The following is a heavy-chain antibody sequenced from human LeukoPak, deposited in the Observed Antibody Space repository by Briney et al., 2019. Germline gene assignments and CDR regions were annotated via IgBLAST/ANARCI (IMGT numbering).Heavy chain of an antibody. Sequence: SETLSLTCTVSGASISSGGYYWSWIRQHPGKGLEWIGYIYYSGSTYYNPSLKSRVTISVDTTKNQFSLKLSSVTAADTAVYYCARDGYYDSSGDYYNGMDVWGQGTTVAVS. V-gene: IGHV4-31*03. CDR1: GASISSGGYY. CDR3: ARDGYYDSSGDYYNGMDV. D-gene: IGHD3-22*01. CDR2: IYYSGST. J-gene: IGHJ6*02.